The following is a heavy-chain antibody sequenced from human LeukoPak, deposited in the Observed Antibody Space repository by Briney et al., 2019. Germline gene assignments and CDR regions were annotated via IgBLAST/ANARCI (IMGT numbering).Heavy chain of an antibody. V-gene: IGHV1-18*01. CDR3: ARGTVAVNYYDYGMDV. CDR2: ISAYNGNT. J-gene: IGHJ6*02. D-gene: IGHD6-19*01. Sequence: GASVKVSCKASGYTFTSYGISWVRQAPGQGLEWMGWISAYNGNTNYAQKLQGRVTMTTDTSTSTADMELRSLRSDDTAVYYCARGTVAVNYYDYGMDVWAQGTTVTVS. CDR1: GYTFTSYG.